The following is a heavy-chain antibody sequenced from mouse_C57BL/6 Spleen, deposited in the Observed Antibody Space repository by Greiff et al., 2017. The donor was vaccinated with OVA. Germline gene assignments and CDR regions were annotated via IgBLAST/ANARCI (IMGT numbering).Heavy chain of an antibody. Sequence: EVQLQQSGPELVKPGASVKIPCKASGYTFTDYNMDWVKQSHGKSLEWIGDINPNNGGTIYNQKFKGKATLTVDKSSSTAYMELRSLTSEDTAVYYCARHYSNSWYFDVWGTGTTVTVSS. D-gene: IGHD2-5*01. V-gene: IGHV1-18*01. CDR2: INPNNGGT. CDR3: ARHYSNSWYFDV. CDR1: GYTFTDYN. J-gene: IGHJ1*03.